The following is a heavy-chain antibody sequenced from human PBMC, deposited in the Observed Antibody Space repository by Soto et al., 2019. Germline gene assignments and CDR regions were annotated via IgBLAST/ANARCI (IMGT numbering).Heavy chain of an antibody. D-gene: IGHD2-2*02. Sequence: SETLSLTCDVYGGSFSGYIWTWIRQTPGKGLQWIGQINHSGSANYNPSLKSRVTISVHTSNSQFSLELSSVTAADTAVYYCATVNRSCSSTTCNRYYYGMDVWGQGTTVTVSS. V-gene: IGHV4-34*01. CDR3: ATVNRSCSSTTCNRYYYGMDV. CDR1: GGSFSGYI. J-gene: IGHJ6*02. CDR2: INHSGSA.